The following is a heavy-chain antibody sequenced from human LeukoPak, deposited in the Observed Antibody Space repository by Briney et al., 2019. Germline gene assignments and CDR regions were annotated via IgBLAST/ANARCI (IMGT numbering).Heavy chain of an antibody. J-gene: IGHJ4*02. CDR3: ARDRPYGSGSYYEYYFDY. CDR2: INWNGGST. Sequence: GGSLRLSCAASGFTFDDYGMSWVRQAPGKGLEWVSGINWNGGSTGYADSVKGRFTISRDNAKNSLYLQMNSLRAEGTALYYCARDRPYGSGSYYEYYFDYWGQGTLVTVSS. D-gene: IGHD3-10*01. CDR1: GFTFDDYG. V-gene: IGHV3-20*04.